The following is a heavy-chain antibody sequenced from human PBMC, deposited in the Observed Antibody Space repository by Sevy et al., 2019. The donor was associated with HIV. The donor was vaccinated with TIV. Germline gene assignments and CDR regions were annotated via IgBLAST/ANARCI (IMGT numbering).Heavy chain of an antibody. CDR2: IVVGSGNT. V-gene: IGHV1-58*02. D-gene: IGHD3-22*01. J-gene: IGHJ6*02. CDR1: GFTFTSSA. CDR3: AAAYYYDSSGYYAGDYYYYGMDV. Sequence: ASVKVSCKASGFTFTSSAMQWVRQARGQRLEWIGWIVVGSGNTNYAQKFQERVTITRDMSTRTAYMGLGSLRSEDTAVYYCAAAYYYDSSGYYAGDYYYYGMDVWGQGTTVTVSS.